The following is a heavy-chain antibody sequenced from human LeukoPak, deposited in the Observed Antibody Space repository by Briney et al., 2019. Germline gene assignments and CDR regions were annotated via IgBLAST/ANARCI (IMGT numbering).Heavy chain of an antibody. Sequence: SETQSLTCTVSGYSISSGYYWGWIRQPPGKGLEWIGSIYHSGSTYYNPSLKSRVTISVDTSKNQFSLKLSSVTAADTAVYYCANIGMGDYNFDYWGQGTLVTVSS. J-gene: IGHJ4*02. CDR1: GYSISSGYY. CDR2: IYHSGST. CDR3: ANIGMGDYNFDY. V-gene: IGHV4-38-2*02. D-gene: IGHD3-16*01.